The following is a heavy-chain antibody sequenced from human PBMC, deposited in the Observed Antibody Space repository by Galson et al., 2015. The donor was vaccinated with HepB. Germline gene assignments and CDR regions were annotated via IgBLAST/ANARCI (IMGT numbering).Heavy chain of an antibody. D-gene: IGHD2-2*01. CDR2: IKSKTDGGTT. CDR3: TTDVYFSSYLSWLDP. CDR1: GFAFNNAW. Sequence: SLRLSCAASGFAFNNAWMNWVRQAPGKGLEWVGRIKSKTDGGTTEYAAPVKGRFTISRDDSRNTLYLQMHSLKTDDTAVYYCTTDVYFSSYLSWLDPWGQGTLVTVSS. V-gene: IGHV3-15*01. J-gene: IGHJ5*02.